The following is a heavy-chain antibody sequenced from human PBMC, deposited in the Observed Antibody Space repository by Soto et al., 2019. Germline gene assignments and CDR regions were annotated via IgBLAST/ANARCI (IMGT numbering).Heavy chain of an antibody. D-gene: IGHD2-8*02. Sequence: APGKGLAWVGRIRSKANSYATAYAASVKGRFTISRDDSKNTAYLQMNSLKTEDTAVYYCTSILLGSDYYYYYGMDVWGQGTTVTVSS. CDR3: TSILLGSDYYYYYGMDV. J-gene: IGHJ6*02. V-gene: IGHV3-73*01. CDR2: IRSKANSYAT.